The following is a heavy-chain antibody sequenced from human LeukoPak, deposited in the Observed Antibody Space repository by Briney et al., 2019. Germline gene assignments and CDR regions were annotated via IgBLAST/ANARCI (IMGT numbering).Heavy chain of an antibody. CDR1: GGSISSGSYY. D-gene: IGHD6-6*01. Sequence: SETLSLTCTVSGGSISSGSYYWSWIRQPAGKGLEWVGRIYTSGTINYNPSLKSRVTISVDTSKNQFSLKLSSVTAADTAVYYCARSSSSFYFDNWGQGTLVTVSS. CDR2: IYTSGTI. J-gene: IGHJ4*02. CDR3: ARSSSSFYFDN. V-gene: IGHV4-61*02.